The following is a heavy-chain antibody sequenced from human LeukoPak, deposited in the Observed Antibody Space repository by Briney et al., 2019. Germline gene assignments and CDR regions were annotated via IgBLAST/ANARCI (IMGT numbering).Heavy chain of an antibody. J-gene: IGHJ6*04. CDR2: IWYDGSNK. CDR3: ARQQDCSRGSCHPIQTYGMDV. Sequence: PGRSLRLSCAASGFTFSSYGMHWVRQAPGKGLEWVAVIWYDGSNKYYADSVKGRFTISRDNSKNTLYLQMNSLRAEDTAVYYCARQQDCSRGSCHPIQTYGMDVWGKGTTVTVSS. D-gene: IGHD2-15*01. V-gene: IGHV3-33*01. CDR1: GFTFSSYG.